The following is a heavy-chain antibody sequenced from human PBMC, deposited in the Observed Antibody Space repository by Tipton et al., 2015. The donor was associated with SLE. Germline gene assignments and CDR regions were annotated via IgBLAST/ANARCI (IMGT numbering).Heavy chain of an antibody. CDR1: GGSFSGYF. D-gene: IGHD3-10*01. CDR2: INHSGST. V-gene: IGHV4-34*01. CDR3: ARGPFMYYYGSGSYYIPRFDY. Sequence: TLSLTCAVFGGSFSGYFWRWLRPSPGKGLEWIGEINHSGSTNYNPSPTSRVTISVGTSNKQVSLKMGSVTAADTAVYYCARGPFMYYYGSGSYYIPRFDYWGQGSLVTVSS. J-gene: IGHJ4*02.